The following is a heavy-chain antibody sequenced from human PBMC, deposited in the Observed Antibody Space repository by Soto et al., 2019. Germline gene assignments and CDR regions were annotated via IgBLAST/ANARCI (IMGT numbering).Heavy chain of an antibody. CDR1: GFTFGDYA. V-gene: IGHV3-49*03. J-gene: IGHJ5*02. CDR2: IRSKAYGGTT. D-gene: IGHD2-2*01. Sequence: GGSLRLSCTASGFTFGDYAMSWFRQAPGKGLAWVGFIRSKAYGGTTEYAASVKGRFTISRGDSKSIAYLQMNSLKTEDTAVYYCTRDLYCSSTSCLNWFDPWGQGTLVTVSS. CDR3: TRDLYCSSTSCLNWFDP.